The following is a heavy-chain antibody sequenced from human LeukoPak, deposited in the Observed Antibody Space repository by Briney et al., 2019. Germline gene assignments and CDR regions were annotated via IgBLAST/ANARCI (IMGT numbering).Heavy chain of an antibody. CDR3: ARSANPGYSSSWAFDY. D-gene: IGHD6-13*01. J-gene: IGHJ4*02. CDR2: INPNSGGT. V-gene: IGHV1-2*02. Sequence: ASVKVSCKASGYTFTGYYMHWVRQAPGQGLEWMGWINPNSGGTNYAQKFQGRVTMTRDTSISTAYMELSRLRSDDTAVYYCARSANPGYSSSWAFDYWGQGTLDTVSS. CDR1: GYTFTGYY.